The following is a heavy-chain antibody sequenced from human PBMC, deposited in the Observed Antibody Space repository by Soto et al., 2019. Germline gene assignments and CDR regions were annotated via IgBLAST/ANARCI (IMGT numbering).Heavy chain of an antibody. CDR2: IYPGDSDT. D-gene: IGHD3-10*01. CDR1: GYNFISYW. CDR3: ARTAYYGSGWYYFDF. J-gene: IGHJ4*02. V-gene: IGHV5-51*01. Sequence: GESLKISCKGSGYNFISYWIAWVRQMPGKGLEWMGIIYPGDSDTRYSPSFEGQVTISADKSITTAYLEWSSLKASDTAMYYCARTAYYGSGWYYFDFWGQGTLVTVSS.